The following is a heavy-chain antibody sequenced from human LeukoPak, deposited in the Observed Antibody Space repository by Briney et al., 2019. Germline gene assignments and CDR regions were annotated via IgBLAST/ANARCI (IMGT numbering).Heavy chain of an antibody. CDR1: GGSFSGYY. V-gene: IGHV4-34*01. CDR3: ARGWGGSSPFDY. Sequence: SETLSLTCAVYGGSFSGYYWSWIRQPPGKGLEWIGEINHSGSTNYNPSLKSRVTISVDTSKNQFSLKLSSVTAADTAVYYCARGWGGSSPFDYWGQGTLVTVSS. D-gene: IGHD6-6*01. J-gene: IGHJ4*02. CDR2: INHSGST.